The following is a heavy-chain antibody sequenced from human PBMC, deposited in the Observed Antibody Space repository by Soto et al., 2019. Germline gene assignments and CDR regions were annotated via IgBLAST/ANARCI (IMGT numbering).Heavy chain of an antibody. J-gene: IGHJ4*02. CDR2: IYHSGST. V-gene: IGHV4-38-2*01. CDR1: GYSISSGYY. CDR3: AMEMATIS. Sequence: SETLSLTCAVSGYSISSGYYWGWIRQPPGKGLEWIGSIYHSGSTYYNPSLKSRVTISVDTYKNQFSLKLSSVTAADTAVYYCAMEMATISWGQGTLVTVSS. D-gene: IGHD5-12*01.